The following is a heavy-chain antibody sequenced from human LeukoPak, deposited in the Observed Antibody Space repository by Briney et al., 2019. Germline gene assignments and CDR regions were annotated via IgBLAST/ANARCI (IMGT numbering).Heavy chain of an antibody. CDR3: ARHRSGWLQSSFDY. CDR2: IYYSGSG. CDR1: GGSISSSSSY. D-gene: IGHD5-24*01. Sequence: SETLSLTCSVSGGSISSSSSYWGWIRQPPGKGLEWIGSIYYSGSGFDNPALKSRVTISVDTSKNQFSLKLSSVTAADTAVYYCARHRSGWLQSSFDYWGQGTLVTVSS. J-gene: IGHJ4*02. V-gene: IGHV4-39*01.